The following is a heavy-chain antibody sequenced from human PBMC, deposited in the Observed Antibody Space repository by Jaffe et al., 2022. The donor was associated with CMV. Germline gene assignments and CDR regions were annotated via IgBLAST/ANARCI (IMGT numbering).Heavy chain of an antibody. CDR3: ARGLGIAVAAPREYNWFDP. V-gene: IGHV4-34*01. Sequence: QVQLQQWGAGLLKPSETLSLTCAVYGGSFSGYYWSWIRQPPGKGLEWIGEINHSGSTNYNPSLKSRVTISVDTSKNQFSLKLSSVTAADTAVYYCARGLGIAVAAPREYNWFDPWGQGTLVTVSS. CDR2: INHSGST. CDR1: GGSFSGYY. D-gene: IGHD6-19*01. J-gene: IGHJ5*02.